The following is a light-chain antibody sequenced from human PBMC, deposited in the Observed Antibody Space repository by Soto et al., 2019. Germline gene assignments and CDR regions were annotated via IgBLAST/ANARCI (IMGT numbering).Light chain of an antibody. V-gene: IGLV1-51*01. Sequence: QSVLTQPPSVSAAPGRKVTISCSGSSSNIGGNSVSWYQQLPGTAPKLLIYDDNKRPSGIPDRFSGSKSGTSATLGITGFQTGDEADYYCGSWDSSLSAYAFGTGTQVTVL. J-gene: IGLJ1*01. CDR1: SSNIGGNS. CDR3: GSWDSSLSAYA. CDR2: DDN.